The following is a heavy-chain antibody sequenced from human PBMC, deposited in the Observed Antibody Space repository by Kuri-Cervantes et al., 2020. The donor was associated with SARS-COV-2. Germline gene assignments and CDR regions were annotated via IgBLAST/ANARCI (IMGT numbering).Heavy chain of an antibody. J-gene: IGHJ6*03. Sequence: GSLRLSCAVYGGSFSGYYWNWIRQPPGKGLEWIGEINHSGRSNYNPSLKSRVTISVDTSKNQFSLKLRSVTAADTALYYCARGHILGSYYYMDVWAKGPRSPSP. CDR1: GGSFSGYY. CDR2: INHSGRS. D-gene: IGHD2-21*01. CDR3: ARGHILGSYYYMDV. V-gene: IGHV4-34*01.